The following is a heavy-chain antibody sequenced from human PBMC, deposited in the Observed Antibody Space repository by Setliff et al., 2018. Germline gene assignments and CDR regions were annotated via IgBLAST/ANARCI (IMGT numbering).Heavy chain of an antibody. D-gene: IGHD3-10*01. CDR3: ARSLGSGSYWNSRPFYSDY. CDR2: ISPSSSHI. CDR1: GFTFSTYS. V-gene: IGHV3-21*04. J-gene: IGHJ4*02. Sequence: GGSLRLSCAASGFTFSTYSLIWVRQAPGTGLEWVSSISPSSSHIYYADSAEGRFTISRDNAKNSLYLQLNSLRAEDTAVYYCARSLGSGSYWNSRPFYSDYWGQGTLVTVSS.